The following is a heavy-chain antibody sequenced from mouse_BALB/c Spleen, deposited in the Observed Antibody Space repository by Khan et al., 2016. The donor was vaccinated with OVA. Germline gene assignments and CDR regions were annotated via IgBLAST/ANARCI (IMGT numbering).Heavy chain of an antibody. CDR3: ARTARIKY. Sequence: VQLKESGPGLVKPFQSLSLTCTVTGYSITSGYGWNWIRQFPGNQLEWMGYLSYSGSTNYNPSLKSRSTITLDTAKNQFFLQLNSVTTEDTATYYCARTARIKYWGQGTTLTVSS. J-gene: IGHJ2*01. CDR2: LSYSGST. D-gene: IGHD1-2*01. V-gene: IGHV3-2*02. CDR1: GYSITSGYG.